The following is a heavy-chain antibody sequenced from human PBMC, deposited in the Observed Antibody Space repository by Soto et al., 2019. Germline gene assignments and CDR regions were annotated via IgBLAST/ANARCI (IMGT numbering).Heavy chain of an antibody. CDR2: IKSKNDGGTT. CDR1: GFTFSNAW. D-gene: IGHD3-22*01. J-gene: IGHJ4*02. CDR3: TTDLQSSLVVITTLGY. V-gene: IGHV3-15*07. Sequence: EVQLVESGGGLVKPGGSLRLSCAASGFTFSNAWMNWVRQAPGKGLEWVGRIKSKNDGGTTDYAAPVKGRFTISRDDSKNTMYLEMNSLKTEDTAVYYCTTDLQSSLVVITTLGYWGQGTLVTVSS.